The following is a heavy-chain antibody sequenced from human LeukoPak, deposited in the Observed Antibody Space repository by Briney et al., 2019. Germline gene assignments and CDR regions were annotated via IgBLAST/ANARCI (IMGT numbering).Heavy chain of an antibody. V-gene: IGHV3-73*01. CDR2: IRSKANSYAT. Sequence: PGGSLRLSCAASGFIFSGSAMHWVRRASGKGLEWVGRIRSKANSYATAYAASVKGRFTISRDDSKNTAYLQMNSLKTEDTAVYYCTRYYYDSSGYYYLFDYWGQGTLVTVSS. CDR3: TRYYYDSSGYYYLFDY. D-gene: IGHD3-22*01. CDR1: GFIFSGSA. J-gene: IGHJ4*02.